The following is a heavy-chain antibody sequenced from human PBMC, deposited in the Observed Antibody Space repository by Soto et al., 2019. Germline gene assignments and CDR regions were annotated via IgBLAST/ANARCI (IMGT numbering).Heavy chain of an antibody. CDR1: GFTFSSYA. D-gene: IGHD1-26*01. Sequence: EVQLLESGGGLVQPGGSLTLSCATSGFTFSSYAMSWERHAPGKGLEWVSAISGSGGSTYYADSVKGRFNISRDNSKNALYLQTNSLRAEDTSVYYCAKGSSTYPTDYFGYWGQRTLVTVSS. J-gene: IGHJ4*02. CDR2: ISGSGGST. V-gene: IGHV3-23*01. CDR3: AKGSSTYPTDYFGY.